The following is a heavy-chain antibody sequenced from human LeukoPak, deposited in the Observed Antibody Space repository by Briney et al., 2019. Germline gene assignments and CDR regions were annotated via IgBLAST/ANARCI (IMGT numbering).Heavy chain of an antibody. V-gene: IGHV3-9*01. J-gene: IGHJ4*02. Sequence: GGSLSLSCAASGFSFDDYSMHWVRQPPGKGLEWVSGISWNSGIIGYADYVKGRFTISRDNAKNTLYLQMNSLRAEDTALYYCAKGGDYYDSSGYDYYFDYWGQGTLVTVSS. CDR2: ISWNSGII. D-gene: IGHD3-22*01. CDR3: AKGGDYYDSSGYDYYFDY. CDR1: GFSFDDYS.